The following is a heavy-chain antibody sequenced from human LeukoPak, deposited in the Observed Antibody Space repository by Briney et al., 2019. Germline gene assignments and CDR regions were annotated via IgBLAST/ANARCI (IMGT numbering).Heavy chain of an antibody. CDR2: INHSGST. Sequence: PSETLSLTCAVYGGSFSGYYWSWIRQPPGEGLEWIGEINHSGSTNYNPSLKSRVTISVDTSKNQFSLKLSSVTAADTAVYYCARADYVWGSYRYFDYWGQGTLVTVSS. V-gene: IGHV4-34*01. CDR3: ARADYVWGSYRYFDY. D-gene: IGHD3-16*02. J-gene: IGHJ4*02. CDR1: GGSFSGYY.